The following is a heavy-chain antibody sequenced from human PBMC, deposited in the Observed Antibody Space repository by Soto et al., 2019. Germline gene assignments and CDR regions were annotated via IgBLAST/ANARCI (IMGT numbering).Heavy chain of an antibody. CDR1: GVTCSRWR. D-gene: IGHD6-6*01. CDR2: ISSTSSYI. V-gene: IGHV3-21*01. CDR3: ARDSSYFEF. Sequence: GSRRVYCRAWGVTCSRWRMNWVHQAPGKGLEWVSSISSTSSYIYYADSVRGRFTISRDNAKNSLYLQLNSLRAEDTAVYYCARDSSYFEFWGQGTLVTVSS. J-gene: IGHJ4*02.